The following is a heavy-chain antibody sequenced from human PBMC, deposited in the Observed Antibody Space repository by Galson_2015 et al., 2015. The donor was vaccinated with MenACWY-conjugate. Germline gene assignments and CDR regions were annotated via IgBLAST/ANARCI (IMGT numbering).Heavy chain of an antibody. CDR2: IKCRTDGGTT. V-gene: IGHV3-15*01. CDR1: GLTFSNVW. J-gene: IGHJ5*02. CDR3: TRDRDVGGSRWWFDP. Sequence: SLRLSCATSGLTFSNVWMSWVRQAPGKGLEWVARIKCRTDGGTTDYATPVKGRFTILRDDSTNTLHLQMNSLKIEDTAMYFCTRDRDVGGSRWWFDPWGQGTLVTVSS. D-gene: IGHD2-15*01.